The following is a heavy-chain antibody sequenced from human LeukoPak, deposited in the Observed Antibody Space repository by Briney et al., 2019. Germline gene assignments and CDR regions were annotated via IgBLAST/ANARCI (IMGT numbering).Heavy chain of an antibody. Sequence: GGSLRLSCAASGFTFSSFAMSWVRQAPGKGLEWVSGISGSGGSTYYADSVKGRFTISRDNPKNTLYLQMNSLRAEHTAVYSCAKDRYSLRYCSGGSCYIFDCWGQGTLVTVSS. J-gene: IGHJ4*02. D-gene: IGHD2-15*01. V-gene: IGHV3-23*01. CDR1: GFTFSSFA. CDR3: AKDRYSLRYCSGGSCYIFDC. CDR2: ISGSGGST.